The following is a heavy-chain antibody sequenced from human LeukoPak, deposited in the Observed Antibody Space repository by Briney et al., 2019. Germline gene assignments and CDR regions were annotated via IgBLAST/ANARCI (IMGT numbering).Heavy chain of an antibody. J-gene: IGHJ4*02. D-gene: IGHD6-13*01. V-gene: IGHV1-3*01. CDR3: ARVGAAAGPYYFDY. Sequence: ASVKVSCKASGHTFTSYAIHWVRQAPGQRLEWMGWINAGNGNTKYSQKFQGRVTITTDTSASTAYMELSSLRSEDTAVYYCARVGAAAGPYYFDYWGQGTLVTVSS. CDR2: INAGNGNT. CDR1: GHTFTSYA.